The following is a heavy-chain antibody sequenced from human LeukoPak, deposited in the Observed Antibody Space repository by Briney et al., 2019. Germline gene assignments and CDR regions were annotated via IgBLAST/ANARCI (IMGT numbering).Heavy chain of an antibody. CDR1: GYTFTSYD. J-gene: IGHJ4*02. CDR3: AREMATNPSQFDY. D-gene: IGHD5-24*01. V-gene: IGHV1-2*04. Sequence: WASVKVSCKASGYTFTSYDINWVRQATGQGLEWMGWINPNSGDTSYAQKFQGWVTMTRDTSISAVYMELSSLTSNDTAVYYRAREMATNPSQFDYWGQGTLVTVSS. CDR2: INPNSGDT.